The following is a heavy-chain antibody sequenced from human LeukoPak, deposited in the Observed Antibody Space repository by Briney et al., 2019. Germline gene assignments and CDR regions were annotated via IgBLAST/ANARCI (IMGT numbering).Heavy chain of an antibody. J-gene: IGHJ3*02. Sequence: HPGGSLRLSCAASGFTVSSNYISWVRQAPGKGLEWVSVIYSGGSTYYADSVKGRFTISRDNSKNTLYLQMNSLRAEDTAVYYCARVVAGTQAFDIWGQGTMVTVSS. CDR2: IYSGGST. CDR1: GFTVSSNY. V-gene: IGHV3-66*01. D-gene: IGHD6-19*01. CDR3: ARVVAGTQAFDI.